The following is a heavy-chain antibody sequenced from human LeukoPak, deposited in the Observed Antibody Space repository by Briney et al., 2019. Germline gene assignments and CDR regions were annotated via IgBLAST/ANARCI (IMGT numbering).Heavy chain of an antibody. CDR1: GGTFSSYA. D-gene: IGHD3-3*01. J-gene: IGHJ5*02. V-gene: IGHV1-69*13. CDR2: IIPIFGTA. Sequence: SVKVSCKASGGTFSSYAISWVRQAPGQGLEWMGGIIPIFGTANYAQKFQGRVTITADESTSTAYMELSSLRSEDTAVYYCARGHDFWSGSGGLQYNWFDPWGQGTLVTVSP. CDR3: ARGHDFWSGSGGLQYNWFDP.